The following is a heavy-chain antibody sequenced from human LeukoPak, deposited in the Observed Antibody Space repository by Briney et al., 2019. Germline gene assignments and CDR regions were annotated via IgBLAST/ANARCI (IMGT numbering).Heavy chain of an antibody. CDR3: ARDIACSGGSCSSLGFDY. CDR2: IYSGGST. CDR1: GFTVSRNY. J-gene: IGHJ4*02. Sequence: GGSLRLSCAASGFTVSRNYMNWVRQAPGRGLEWVSVIYSGGSTYYADSVKGRFAISRDNSKNTLYLQMNNLKAEDTAVYYCARDIACSGGSCSSLGFDYWGQGTLVTVSS. V-gene: IGHV3-53*01. D-gene: IGHD2-15*01.